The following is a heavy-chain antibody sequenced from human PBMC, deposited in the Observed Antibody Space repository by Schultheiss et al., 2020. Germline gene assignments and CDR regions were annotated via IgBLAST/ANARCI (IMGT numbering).Heavy chain of an antibody. J-gene: IGHJ6*03. V-gene: IGHV3-73*01. D-gene: IGHD6-25*01. Sequence: GGSLRLSCAASGFTFSGSAMHWVRQASGKGLEWVGRIRSKANSYATAYAASVKGRFTISRDDSKNTAYLQMNSLKTEDTAVYYCTSPTRLHGYYYYYYMDVWGKGTTVTVSS. CDR1: GFTFSGSA. CDR3: TSPTRLHGYYYYYYMDV. CDR2: IRSKANSYAT.